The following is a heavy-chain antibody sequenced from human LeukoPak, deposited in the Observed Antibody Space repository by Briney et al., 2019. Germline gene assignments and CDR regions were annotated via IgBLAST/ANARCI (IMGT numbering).Heavy chain of an antibody. J-gene: IGHJ3*02. V-gene: IGHV3-23*01. Sequence: GGSLRLSCAASGFTFSSYAMSWVRQAPGKGLEWVSAISGSGGSTYYADSVKGRFTISRDNSKNTLYLQMNSLRAEDTAVYYCAKVSELYYYDSSGRGAFDIWGQGTMVTVSS. CDR2: ISGSGGST. D-gene: IGHD3-22*01. CDR3: AKVSELYYYDSSGRGAFDI. CDR1: GFTFSSYA.